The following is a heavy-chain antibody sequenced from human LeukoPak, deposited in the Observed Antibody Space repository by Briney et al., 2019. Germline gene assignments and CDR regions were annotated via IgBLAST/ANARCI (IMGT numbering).Heavy chain of an antibody. J-gene: IGHJ4*02. D-gene: IGHD5-18*01. CDR2: INHSGST. CDR1: GGSFSGYY. V-gene: IGHV4-34*01. CDR3: ARGELETAISY. Sequence: PSETLSLTCAVYGGSFSGYYWSWLRQPPGKGLEWIGEINHSGSTNYNPSLKSRVTISVDTSKIQFSLKLSSVTAADTAVYYCARGELETAISYWCQGTLVTVSS.